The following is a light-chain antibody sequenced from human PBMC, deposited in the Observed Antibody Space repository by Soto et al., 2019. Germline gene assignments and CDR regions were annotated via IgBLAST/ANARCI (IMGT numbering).Light chain of an antibody. J-gene: IGLJ2*01. CDR3: SSYAGSNNLV. V-gene: IGLV2-8*01. CDR2: EAS. Sequence: QSVLTQPPSASGSPGQSVTISCTGSSSDVGGYNYVSWYQHHPGKAPKLMIYEASERPSGVPYRFSGSKSGNTASLTVSGLQADDEADYYCSSYAGSNNLVFGGGTKLTVL. CDR1: SSDVGGYNY.